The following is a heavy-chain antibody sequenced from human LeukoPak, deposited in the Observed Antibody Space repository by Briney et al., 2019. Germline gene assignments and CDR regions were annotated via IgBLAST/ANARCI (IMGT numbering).Heavy chain of an antibody. Sequence: PGGSLRLSCVASGFTFSSYVMSWVRQAPGKGLEWVSVISGSGGSTYYADSVKGRFTISRDNSKNTLYLQMNSLRAEDTAVYYCAKVYGSSWYRYYYMDVWGKGTTVTVSS. D-gene: IGHD6-13*01. J-gene: IGHJ6*03. CDR1: GFTFSSYV. V-gene: IGHV3-23*01. CDR2: ISGSGGST. CDR3: AKVYGSSWYRYYYMDV.